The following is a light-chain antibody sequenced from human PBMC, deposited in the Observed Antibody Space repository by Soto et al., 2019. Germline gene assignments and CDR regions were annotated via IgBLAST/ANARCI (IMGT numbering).Light chain of an antibody. CDR2: GAS. J-gene: IGKJ2*01. CDR1: QSVSNSH. Sequence: DIVLTQSPGTLSLSPGERATLSCRASQSVSNSHLAWYQQKPGQAPGLLIYGASSRATGIPDRFSGGGSGTDFTLTINRLEPEDFVVYYCQQYGSSPQTFGQGTKLEIK. CDR3: QQYGSSPQT. V-gene: IGKV3-20*01.